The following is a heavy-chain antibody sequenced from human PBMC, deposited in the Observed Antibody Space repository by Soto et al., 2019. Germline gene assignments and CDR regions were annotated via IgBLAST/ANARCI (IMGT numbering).Heavy chain of an antibody. CDR3: ARGVYGSGNYYTGPSAFDI. D-gene: IGHD3-10*01. V-gene: IGHV1-69*06. J-gene: IGHJ3*02. Sequence: QVQLEQSGAEVKKPGSSVKISCKASGGTLSDHGVSWLRQAPGQGLEWVGGTIPVFNTAKYAPKFQGRVTIAADKSTNIAYMELGSLISDDTAFYYCARGVYGSGNYYTGPSAFDICGQGTRVIVSS. CDR2: TIPVFNTA. CDR1: GGTLSDHG.